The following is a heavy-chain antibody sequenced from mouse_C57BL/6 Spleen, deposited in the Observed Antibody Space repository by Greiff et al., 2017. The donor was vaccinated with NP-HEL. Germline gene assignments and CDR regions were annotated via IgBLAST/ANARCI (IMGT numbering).Heavy chain of an antibody. CDR2: IYPGSGNT. CDR3: ARGTAQARAWFAY. J-gene: IGHJ3*01. V-gene: IGHV1-76*01. Sequence: QVQLQQSGAELVRPGASVKLSCKASGYTFTDYYINWVKQRPGQGLEWIARIYPGSGNTYYNEKFKGKATLTAEKSSSTAYMQLSSLTSEDSAVYFCARGTAQARAWFAYWGQGTLVTVSA. D-gene: IGHD3-2*02. CDR1: GYTFTDYY.